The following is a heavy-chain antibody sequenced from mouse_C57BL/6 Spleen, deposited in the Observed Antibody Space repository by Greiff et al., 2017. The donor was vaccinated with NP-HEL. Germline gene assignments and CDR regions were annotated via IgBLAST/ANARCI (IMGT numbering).Heavy chain of an antibody. CDR3: ARGAYYSNYHYYAMDY. J-gene: IGHJ4*01. CDR1: GYTFTSYW. V-gene: IGHV1-53*01. CDR2: INPSNGGT. Sequence: QVQLQQPGTELVKPGASVKLSCKASGYTFTSYWMHWVKQRPGQGLEWIGNINPSNGGTNYNEKFKSKATLTVDKSSSTAYMQLSSLTSEDSAVYYCARGAYYSNYHYYAMDYWGQGTSVTVSS. D-gene: IGHD2-5*01.